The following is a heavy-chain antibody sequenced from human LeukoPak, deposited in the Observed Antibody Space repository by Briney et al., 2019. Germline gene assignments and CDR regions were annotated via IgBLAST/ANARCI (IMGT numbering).Heavy chain of an antibody. Sequence: ASVKVSCKVSGYTLTELSMHWVRQAPGKGLEWMGGIIPIFGTANYAQKFQGRVTMTRNTSISTAYMELSSLRSEDTAVYYCARGQPHVVLRYFDWLNLHYYYYYMDVWGKGTTVTISS. V-gene: IGHV1-24*01. J-gene: IGHJ6*03. CDR1: GYTLTELS. D-gene: IGHD3-9*01. CDR3: ARGQPHVVLRYFDWLNLHYYYYYMDV. CDR2: IIPIFGTA.